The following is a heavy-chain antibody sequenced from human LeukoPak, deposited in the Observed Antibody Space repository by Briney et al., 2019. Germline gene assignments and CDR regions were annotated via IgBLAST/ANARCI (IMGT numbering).Heavy chain of an antibody. CDR3: GGGDHADY. CDR1: GFRLSRFW. CDR2: IKRDGSEK. Sequence: GGSLGLSCAASGFRLSRFWMHWVRQAPGKGLEWVANIKRDGSEKNYVNTVRDRFTVSRDNARNSLYLEMNSLRAEDTAVCYCGGGDHADYWGQGILVTVSS. J-gene: IGHJ4*02. V-gene: IGHV3-7*04. D-gene: IGHD2-21*02.